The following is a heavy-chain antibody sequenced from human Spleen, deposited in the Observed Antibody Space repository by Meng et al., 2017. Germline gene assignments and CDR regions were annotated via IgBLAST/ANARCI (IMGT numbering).Heavy chain of an antibody. V-gene: IGHV3-23*01. CDR2: ISGSGGST. Sequence: GESLMTSCAASGSYFSDAWMSWVRQAPGKGLEWVSSISGSGGSTYYADSVKGQFTISRDNSKNTLSLQMNSLRTEDTAVYYCAKPYCSGGSCYSGGGDYWGQGTLVTVSS. J-gene: IGHJ4*02. CDR1: GSYFSDAW. D-gene: IGHD2-15*01. CDR3: AKPYCSGGSCYSGGGDY.